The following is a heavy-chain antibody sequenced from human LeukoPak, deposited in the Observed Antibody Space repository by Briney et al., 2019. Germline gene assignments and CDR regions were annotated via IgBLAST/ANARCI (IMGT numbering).Heavy chain of an antibody. J-gene: IGHJ4*02. D-gene: IGHD3-10*01. CDR1: GGTFSSYA. CDR2: IIPIFGTA. CDR3: ARATRGYDSGRDLDS. V-gene: IGHV1-69*05. Sequence: ASVKVSCKASGGTFSSYAISWVRQAPGQGLEWMGGIIPIFGTANYAQKFQGRVTMSRDTSTSTVSMELSSLRSEDTAVYYCARATRGYDSGRDLDSWGQGTLVTVSS.